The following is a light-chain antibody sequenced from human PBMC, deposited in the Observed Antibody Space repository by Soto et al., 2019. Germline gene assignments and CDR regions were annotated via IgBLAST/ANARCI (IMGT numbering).Light chain of an antibody. J-gene: IGLJ2*01. Sequence: QSVLTQPASVSGSAGQSITISCTGTSSDVGNYNLVSWYLHHPGKAPKLLIYEDTKRPSGVSNRFSGSKSGNTASLTISGLQADDEADYYCSSYTSSHTWVFGGGTKLTVL. V-gene: IGLV2-14*02. CDR2: EDT. CDR3: SSYTSSHTWV. CDR1: SSDVGNYNL.